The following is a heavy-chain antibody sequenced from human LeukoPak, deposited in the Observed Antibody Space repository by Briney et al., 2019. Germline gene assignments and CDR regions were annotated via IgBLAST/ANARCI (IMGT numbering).Heavy chain of an antibody. CDR2: IIPIFGTA. CDR1: GGTFSSYA. J-gene: IGHJ4*02. CDR3: ARALPPDYYDSSGVQYYFDY. V-gene: IGHV1-69*13. D-gene: IGHD3-22*01. Sequence: SVKVSCKASGGTFSSYAISWVRQAPGQGLEWMGGIIPIFGTANYAQKFQGRVTITADESTSTAYMELSSLRSEDTAVYYCARALPPDYYDSSGVQYYFDYWGQGTLVTVSS.